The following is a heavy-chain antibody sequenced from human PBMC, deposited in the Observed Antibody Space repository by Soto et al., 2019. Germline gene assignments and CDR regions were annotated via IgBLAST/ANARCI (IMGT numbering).Heavy chain of an antibody. CDR2: VSHDGRNT. D-gene: IGHD2-2*01. Sequence: PGGSPRLSCAASGFTFSDYAMHWVRQAPGKGLEWVAVVSHDGRNTHYADSVKGRFTISRDSSKNTVSLEMTSLRAEDTAVYYCAKEKISTSCCNWFDPWGQGTLVTVSS. J-gene: IGHJ5*02. V-gene: IGHV3-30*18. CDR1: GFTFSDYA. CDR3: AKEKISTSCCNWFDP.